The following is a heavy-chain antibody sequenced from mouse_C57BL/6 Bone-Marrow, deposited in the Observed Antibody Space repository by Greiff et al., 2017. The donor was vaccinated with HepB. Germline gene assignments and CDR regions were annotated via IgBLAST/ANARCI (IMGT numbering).Heavy chain of an antibody. J-gene: IGHJ2*01. Sequence: VQLQQSGTVLARPGASVKMSCKTSGYTFTSYWMHWVKQRPGQGLEWIGAIYPGNSDTSYNQKFKGKAKLTAVTSASTAYMELSSLTNEDSAVYYCNYYGSSLYYFDYWGQGTTLTVSS. CDR3: NYYGSSLYYFDY. V-gene: IGHV1-5*01. D-gene: IGHD1-1*01. CDR1: GYTFTSYW. CDR2: IYPGNSDT.